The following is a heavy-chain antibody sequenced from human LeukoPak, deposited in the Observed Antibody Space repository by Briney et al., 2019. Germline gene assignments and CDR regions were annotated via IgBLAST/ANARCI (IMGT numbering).Heavy chain of an antibody. Sequence: GSSVKVSCKASGGTFSSYAISWVRQAPGQGLEWMGGIIPIFGTANYAQKFQGRVTITADESTSTAYMERSSLRSEDTAVYYCARDRGIAVMDWFDPWGQGTLVTVSS. J-gene: IGHJ5*02. CDR2: IIPIFGTA. CDR3: ARDRGIAVMDWFDP. D-gene: IGHD6-19*01. CDR1: GGTFSSYA. V-gene: IGHV1-69*01.